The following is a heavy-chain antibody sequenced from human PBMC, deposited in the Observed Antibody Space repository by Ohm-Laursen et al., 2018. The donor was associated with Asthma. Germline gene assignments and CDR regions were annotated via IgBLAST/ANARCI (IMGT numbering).Heavy chain of an antibody. CDR1: GGTFSSYA. CDR2: IIPIFGTA. CDR3: ARDSGYCSSTSCYLSYCGMDV. V-gene: IGHV1-69*13. Sequence: SVTVSCKASGGTFSSYAISWARQAPGQGLEWMGGIIPIFGTANHAQKFQGRVTITADESTSTAYMELSSLRSEDTAVYYCARDSGYCSSTSCYLSYCGMDVWGQGTTVTVSS. J-gene: IGHJ6*02. D-gene: IGHD2-2*01.